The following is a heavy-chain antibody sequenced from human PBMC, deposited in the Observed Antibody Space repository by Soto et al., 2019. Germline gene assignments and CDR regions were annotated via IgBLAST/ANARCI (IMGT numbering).Heavy chain of an antibody. J-gene: IGHJ6*02. CDR2: IIPIFGTA. Sequence: SVKVSCKASGGTFSSYAISWVRQAPGQGLEWMGGIIPIFGTANYAQKFQGRVTITAGESTSTAYMELSSLRSEDTAVYYCALLRFLAWAYYYYGMVVWGQGTTVTVSS. CDR3: ALLRFLAWAYYYYGMVV. V-gene: IGHV1-69*13. D-gene: IGHD3-3*01. CDR1: GGTFSSYA.